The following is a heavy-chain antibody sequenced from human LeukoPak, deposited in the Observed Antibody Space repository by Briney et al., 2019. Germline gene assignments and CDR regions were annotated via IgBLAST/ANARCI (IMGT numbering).Heavy chain of an antibody. J-gene: IGHJ5*02. CDR1: GYTFTGYY. Sequence: ASVKVSCKASGYTFTGYYMHWVRQAPGQGLEWMGIINPSGGSTSYAQKFQGRVTMTRDMSTSTVYMELSSLRSEDTAVYYCARDLPYYYDSSGYYMPGQIGWFDPWGQGTLVTVSS. CDR2: INPSGGST. D-gene: IGHD3-22*01. CDR3: ARDLPYYYDSSGYYMPGQIGWFDP. V-gene: IGHV1-46*01.